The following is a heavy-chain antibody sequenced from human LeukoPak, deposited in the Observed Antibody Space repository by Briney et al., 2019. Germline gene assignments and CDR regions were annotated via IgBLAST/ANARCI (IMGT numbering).Heavy chain of an antibody. D-gene: IGHD2-21*02. CDR1: GFTFSSYG. J-gene: IGHJ6*02. V-gene: IGHV3-33*01. Sequence: PGGSLRLSCAASGFTFSSYGMHWVRQAPGKGLEWVAVIWYDGSNKYYADSVKGRFTISRDNSKNTLYLQMNSLRAEDTAVYYCARDAYCGGDCYSGYYYGMDVWGQGTTVTVS. CDR3: ARDAYCGGDCYSGYYYGMDV. CDR2: IWYDGSNK.